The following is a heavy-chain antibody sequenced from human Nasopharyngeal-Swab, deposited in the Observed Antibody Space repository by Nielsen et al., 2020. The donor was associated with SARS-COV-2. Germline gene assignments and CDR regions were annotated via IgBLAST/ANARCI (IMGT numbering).Heavy chain of an antibody. Sequence: GGSLRLSCAGSGFVVSSSFMSWVRQAPGKGLEWVSVTYSGGSTYYADSVKGRFTISRDNSKNTLYLQMNSLRAEDTAVYYCARGTGSLFDHWGQGTLVTVSS. CDR1: GFVVSSSF. D-gene: IGHD1-26*01. V-gene: IGHV3-53*05. CDR3: ARGTGSLFDH. J-gene: IGHJ4*02. CDR2: TYSGGST.